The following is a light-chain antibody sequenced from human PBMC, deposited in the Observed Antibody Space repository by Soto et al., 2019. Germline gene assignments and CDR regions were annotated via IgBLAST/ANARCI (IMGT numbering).Light chain of an antibody. Sequence: DIQMTQSPSSLSASVGDRVTITCRASQSISNYLNWYQQKPGKAPKLLIYKASSLESGVPSRFSGSGSETEFTLTISSLQPDDFATYYCQQYDSYWTFGQGTKVDIK. CDR3: QQYDSYWT. V-gene: IGKV1-5*03. CDR2: KAS. CDR1: QSISNY. J-gene: IGKJ1*01.